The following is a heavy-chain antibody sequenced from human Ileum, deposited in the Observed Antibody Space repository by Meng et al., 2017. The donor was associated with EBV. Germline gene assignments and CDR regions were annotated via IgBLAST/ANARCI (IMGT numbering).Heavy chain of an antibody. V-gene: IGHV4-28*01. D-gene: IGHD3-22*01. J-gene: IGHJ4*02. Sequence: QGNSREAGQELVNPWEPCCQTCAYSVYSISSTSWWGAIRQPPGKVRGWIGYIYYSGSTSYNPSLKSRVTMSVDTSKNQFSLNLNSVTAVDTAVYYCARNVPGTSAYYDWGQGTLVTVSS. CDR2: IYYSGST. CDR3: ARNVPGTSAYYD. CDR1: VYSISSTSW.